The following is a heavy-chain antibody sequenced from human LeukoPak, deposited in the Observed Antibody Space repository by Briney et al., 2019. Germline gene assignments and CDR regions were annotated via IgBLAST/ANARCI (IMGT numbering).Heavy chain of an antibody. CDR2: IYSGGST. J-gene: IGHJ4*02. D-gene: IGHD5-18*01. CDR3: AREGVDTAMAYYYFDY. Sequence: GGSLRLSCAASGFTFSSYSMNWVRQAPGKGLEWVSVIYSGGSTYYADSVKGRFTISRDNSKNTLYLQMNSLRAEDTAVYYCAREGVDTAMAYYYFDYWGQGTLVTVSS. V-gene: IGHV3-66*01. CDR1: GFTFSSYS.